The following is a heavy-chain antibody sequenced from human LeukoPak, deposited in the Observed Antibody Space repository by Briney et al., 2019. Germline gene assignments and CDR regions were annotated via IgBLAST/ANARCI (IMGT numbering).Heavy chain of an antibody. V-gene: IGHV3-53*01. J-gene: IGHJ5*02. CDR2: TYSGGST. D-gene: IGHD5-24*01. CDR3: ASNSYNSANWFDP. Sequence: GGSLRLSCAASGFTVSGHYMTWVRQAPGKGLEWVSVTYSGGSTSYADSVKGRFAISRDNSKNTLYLQMNSLRVEDTAVYYCASNSYNSANWFDPWGQGTLVTVSS. CDR1: GFTVSGHY.